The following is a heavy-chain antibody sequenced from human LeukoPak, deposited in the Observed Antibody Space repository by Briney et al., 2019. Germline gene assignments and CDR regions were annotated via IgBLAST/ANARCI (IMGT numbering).Heavy chain of an antibody. CDR1: GFTFSSYA. CDR3: AKDRGGWYSGYFHFDY. Sequence: GSLRLSCAASGFTFSSYAMHWVRQAPGKGLEWVEVISYDGSNKYYADSVKGRFTISRDNSKNTLYLQMNSLRAEDTAVYYCAKDRGGWYSGYFHFDYWGQGTLVTVSS. D-gene: IGHD6-19*01. V-gene: IGHV3-30*04. CDR2: ISYDGSNK. J-gene: IGHJ4*02.